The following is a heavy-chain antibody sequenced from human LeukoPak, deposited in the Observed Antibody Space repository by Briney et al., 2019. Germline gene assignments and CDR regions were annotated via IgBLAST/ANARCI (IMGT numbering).Heavy chain of an antibody. J-gene: IGHJ4*02. CDR1: GYTFTIYG. CDR3: ARDRGPVGALDY. D-gene: IGHD1-26*01. CDR2: FSAYNGNT. V-gene: IGHV1-18*01. Sequence: ASVNVSCKAAGYTFTIYGISWVRQVPGQLLEWMGWFSAYNGNTNYAHKLQGRVTMTTDTSTSTDYMELRSLRSDDTAVYYCARDRGPVGALDYWGQGTLVTVSS.